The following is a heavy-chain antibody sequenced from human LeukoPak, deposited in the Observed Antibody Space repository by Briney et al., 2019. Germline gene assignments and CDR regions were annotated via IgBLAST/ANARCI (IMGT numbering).Heavy chain of an antibody. J-gene: IGHJ6*02. D-gene: IGHD3-10*01. V-gene: IGHV3-30*04. CDR2: IVYDGRNK. CDR3: ARETTMVRGVIRSYGMDV. Sequence: PGGSLRLSCAVSGFTFSSYAMHWVRQAPGKGLEWVAVIVYDGRNKYADSVEGRFTISRDNAKNTLYLQMNSLRAEDTAVYYCARETTMVRGVIRSYGMDVWGQGTTVTVSS. CDR1: GFTFSSYA.